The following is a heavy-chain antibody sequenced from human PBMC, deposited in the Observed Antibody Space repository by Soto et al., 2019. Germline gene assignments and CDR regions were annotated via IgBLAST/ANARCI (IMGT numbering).Heavy chain of an antibody. CDR3: WGTSDLGGAFDM. V-gene: IGHV3-30*03. D-gene: IGHD3-16*01. J-gene: IGHJ3*02. CDR2: ISKDESKT. CDR1: GFTFSSYG. Sequence: QVQLVESGGGVVQPGRSLRLSCAASGFTFSSYGMHWVRQAPGKGLEWVAVISKDESKTYYADSVKGRFTISRDNSKKILYLQMHSLRTEDTAVYYVWGTSDLGGAFDMWGQGTMVTVSS.